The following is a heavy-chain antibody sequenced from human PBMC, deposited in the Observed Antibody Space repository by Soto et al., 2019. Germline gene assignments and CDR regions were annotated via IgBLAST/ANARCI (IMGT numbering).Heavy chain of an antibody. CDR1: GFTFTSSA. CDR3: AASSPGLKQLVAYYYYGMDV. D-gene: IGHD6-6*01. V-gene: IGHV1-58*01. J-gene: IGHJ6*02. CDR2: IVVGSGNT. Sequence: SVKVSCKASGFTFTSSAVQWVRQARGQRLEWIGWIVVGSGNTNYAQKFQERVTITRDMSTSTAYMELSSLRSEDTAVYYCAASSPGLKQLVAYYYYGMDVWG.